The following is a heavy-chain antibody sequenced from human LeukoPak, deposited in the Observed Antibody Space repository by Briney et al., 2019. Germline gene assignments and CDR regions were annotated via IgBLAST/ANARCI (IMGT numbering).Heavy chain of an antibody. J-gene: IGHJ6*03. CDR1: GGTFSSYA. Sequence: GSSVKVTCKASGGTFSSYAISWVRQAPGQGLEWMGGIIPIFGTANYAQKFQGRVTITTDESTSTDYMELSSLRSEDTAVYYCAFSMAAFYYYYYYMDVWGKGTTVTVSS. V-gene: IGHV1-69*05. D-gene: IGHD6-6*01. CDR3: AFSMAAFYYYYYYMDV. CDR2: IIPIFGTA.